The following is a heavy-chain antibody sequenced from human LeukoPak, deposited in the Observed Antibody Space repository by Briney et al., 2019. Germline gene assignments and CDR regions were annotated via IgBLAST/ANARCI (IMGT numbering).Heavy chain of an antibody. J-gene: IGHJ4*02. CDR3: ARARRVQLWLISGGISGSFDY. Sequence: ASVKVSCKASGYTFTSYEINWVRQATGQGLEWMGWMNPNSGNTGYAQKFQGRVTMTRNTSISTAYMELSSLRSEDTAVYYCARARRVQLWLISGGISGSFDYRGQGTLVTVSS. D-gene: IGHD5-18*01. V-gene: IGHV1-8*01. CDR1: GYTFTSYE. CDR2: MNPNSGNT.